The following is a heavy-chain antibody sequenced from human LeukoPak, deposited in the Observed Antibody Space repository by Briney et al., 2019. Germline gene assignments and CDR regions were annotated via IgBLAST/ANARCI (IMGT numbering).Heavy chain of an antibody. Sequence: PSETLSLTCTVSGGSISSYYWSWIRQPPGKGLEWIGYIYYSGSTNYNPSLKSRVTISVDTSKNQFSLKLSSVTAADTAVYYCARAWGTFYYYMDVWGKGTTVTVSS. CDR1: GGSISSYY. CDR3: ARAWGTFYYYMDV. D-gene: IGHD2/OR15-2a*01. V-gene: IGHV4-59*01. J-gene: IGHJ6*03. CDR2: IYYSGST.